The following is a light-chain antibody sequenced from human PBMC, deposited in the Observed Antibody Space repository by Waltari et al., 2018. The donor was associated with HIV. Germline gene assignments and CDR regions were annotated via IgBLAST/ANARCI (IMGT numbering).Light chain of an antibody. CDR3: QQYNSYSI. CDR1: QSISSW. V-gene: IGKV1-5*03. Sequence: DIQMTQSPSTLSASVGARVTITCRASQSISSWLAWYQQKPGKAPKLLIYKASSLESGVPSRFSGSGSGTEFTLTISSLQPDDFATYYCQQYNSYSIFGPGTKVDIK. CDR2: KAS. J-gene: IGKJ3*01.